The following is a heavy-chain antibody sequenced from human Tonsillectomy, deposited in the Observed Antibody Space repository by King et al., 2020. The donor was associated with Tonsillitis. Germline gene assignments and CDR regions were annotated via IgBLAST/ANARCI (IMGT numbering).Heavy chain of an antibody. J-gene: IGHJ4*02. CDR2: IKQDGSEK. CDR1: GFTFSAYW. CDR3: ASDSLPPDY. Sequence: VQLVESGGGLVQPGGSLRLSCAASGFTFSAYWMSWVRQAPGKGLEWVANIKQDGSEKYYVDSVKGRFTISRDNAKRSLFLQMNSLRAEDTAVYYCASDSLPPDYWGQGTLVTVSS. V-gene: IGHV3-7*01.